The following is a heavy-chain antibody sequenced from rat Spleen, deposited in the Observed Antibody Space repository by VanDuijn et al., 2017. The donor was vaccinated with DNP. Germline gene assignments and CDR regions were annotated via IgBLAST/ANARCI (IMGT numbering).Heavy chain of an antibody. V-gene: IGHV5-27*01. Sequence: EVQLVESGGGLVQPGRSLKLSCAASGFTFSNYDMAWVRQAPTKGLEWVASISTSGGSTYYRDSVKGRFTVSRDNAKSTLYLQMDCLRSEDTATYFCTSKPHVRTASPFDYWGQGVMVTVSS. CDR3: TSKPHVRTASPFDY. J-gene: IGHJ2*01. CDR2: ISTSGGST. CDR1: GFTFSNYD. D-gene: IGHD3-8*01.